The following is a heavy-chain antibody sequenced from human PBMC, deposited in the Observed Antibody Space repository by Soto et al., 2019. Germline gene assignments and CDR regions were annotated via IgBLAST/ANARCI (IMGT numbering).Heavy chain of an antibody. J-gene: IGHJ4*02. CDR1: GFTFDDYA. D-gene: IGHD6-13*01. Sequence: EVQLVESGGGLVQPGGSLRLSCAASGFTFDDYAMHWVRQAPGKGLEWVSGISWNSGSIGYADSVKGRFTISRDNAKNSLYLQMNSLRAEDTALYYCAKDSGPIAAAGMGEDYWGQGTLVTVSS. V-gene: IGHV3-9*01. CDR2: ISWNSGSI. CDR3: AKDSGPIAAAGMGEDY.